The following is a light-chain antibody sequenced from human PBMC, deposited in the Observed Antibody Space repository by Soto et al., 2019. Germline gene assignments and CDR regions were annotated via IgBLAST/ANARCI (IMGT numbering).Light chain of an antibody. CDR3: QQYGSSPPYT. J-gene: IGKJ2*01. CDR1: QSVSNNY. V-gene: IGKV3-20*01. CDR2: GSS. Sequence: EVVLTQSPGTLSLSPGERASLSCRASQSVSNNYLAWYQQKPGQSPKLLIFGSSDRPTGIPDRFSGSGSGTDFALTISRLEPEDFAVYYCQQYGSSPPYTFGQGTKLEIK.